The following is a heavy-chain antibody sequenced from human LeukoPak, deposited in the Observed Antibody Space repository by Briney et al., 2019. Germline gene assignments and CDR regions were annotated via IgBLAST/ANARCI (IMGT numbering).Heavy chain of an antibody. CDR1: GFTFSSYA. Sequence: GGSLRLSCAASGFTFSSYAMSWVRQAPGKGLKWVSAISGSGGSTYYADSVKGRFTISRDNSKHTLYLQMNSLKAEDTAVYYCAKVRMPYTYSYDSSGYYPGDAFDIWGQGTMVTVSS. CDR2: ISGSGGST. D-gene: IGHD3-22*01. V-gene: IGHV3-23*01. CDR3: AKVRMPYTYSYDSSGYYPGDAFDI. J-gene: IGHJ3*02.